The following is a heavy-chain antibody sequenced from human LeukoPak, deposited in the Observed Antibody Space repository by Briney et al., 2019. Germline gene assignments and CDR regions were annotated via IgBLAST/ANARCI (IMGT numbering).Heavy chain of an antibody. D-gene: IGHD4-11*01. CDR1: GGSISSSSYY. CDR3: ARHETYSNYGNFDY. Sequence: SETQSLTCTVSGGSISSSSYYWGWIRQPPGKGLEWIGSIYYSGSTYYNPSLKSRVTISVDTSKNQFSLKLSSVTAADTAVYYCARHETYSNYGNFDYWGQGTLVTVSS. CDR2: IYYSGST. J-gene: IGHJ4*02. V-gene: IGHV4-39*01.